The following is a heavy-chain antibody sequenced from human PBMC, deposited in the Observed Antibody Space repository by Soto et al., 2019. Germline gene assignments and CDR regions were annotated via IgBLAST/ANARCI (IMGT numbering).Heavy chain of an antibody. Sequence: PDTLSLTCTVSGGSISSNIYYAGWIRQPPGKGLERIGNIHYSGSTYYDSSRKSRVTISVDTYKSQFSLKVSSVTAADTAVYYCAREHYYDSSGYYVVYWGQGTLVTVSS. CDR1: GGSISSNIYY. CDR2: IHYSGST. CDR3: AREHYYDSSGYYVVY. J-gene: IGHJ4*02. V-gene: IGHV4-39*01. D-gene: IGHD3-22*01.